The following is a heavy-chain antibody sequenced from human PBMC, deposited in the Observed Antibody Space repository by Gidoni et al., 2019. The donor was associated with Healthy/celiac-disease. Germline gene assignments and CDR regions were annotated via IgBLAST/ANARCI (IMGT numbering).Heavy chain of an antibody. CDR1: GFTFSSYA. J-gene: IGHJ4*02. CDR2: ISGSGGST. Sequence: EVQLLESGGGLVQPGGSLGLSCAASGFTFSSYAMSWVRQAPGKGLEWVSDISGSGGSTYYADSVKGRFTISRDNSKNTMYLQMNSLRAEDTAVYYCAKSGEWELLGIYFDYWGQGTLVTVSS. D-gene: IGHD1-26*01. V-gene: IGHV3-23*01. CDR3: AKSGEWELLGIYFDY.